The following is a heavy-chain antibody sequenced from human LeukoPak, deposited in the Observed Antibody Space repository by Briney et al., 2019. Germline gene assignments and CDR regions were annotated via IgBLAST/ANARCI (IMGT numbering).Heavy chain of an antibody. Sequence: PGGSLRLSCAASGFTFSSYAMSWVRQAPGKGLEWVALISDSGDTTYSADSVKGRFTISRDNSKNTLYLQMNSLRDDDTAVYYCVKRYCSGTACYHFDHWGQGAVVTVSS. CDR2: ISDSGDTT. D-gene: IGHD2-15*01. J-gene: IGHJ4*02. CDR1: GFTFSSYA. V-gene: IGHV3-23*01. CDR3: VKRYCSGTACYHFDH.